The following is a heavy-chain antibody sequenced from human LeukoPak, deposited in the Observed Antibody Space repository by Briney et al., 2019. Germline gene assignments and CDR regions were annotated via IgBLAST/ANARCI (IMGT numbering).Heavy chain of an antibody. CDR2: IRQDGSDK. CDR3: ARWADSGNYREIRVFDY. Sequence: GGSLRLSCAASVFTFCSYGMHWVRKAPGKGMEWVANIRQDGSDKYYVDSVKGRFTISRDNAKNSLYLQMNSLRAEDTAVYFCARWADSGNYREIRVFDYWGQGTLVTVSS. D-gene: IGHD1-26*01. V-gene: IGHV3-7*01. CDR1: VFTFCSYG. J-gene: IGHJ4*02.